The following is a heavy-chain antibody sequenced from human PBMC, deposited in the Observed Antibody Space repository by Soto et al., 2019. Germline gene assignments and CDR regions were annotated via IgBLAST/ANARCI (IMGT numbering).Heavy chain of an antibody. CDR2: IYYSGST. D-gene: IGHD2-8*01. CDR3: ARENWNCTNGVCFIWFDP. V-gene: IGHV4-31*03. J-gene: IGHJ5*02. Sequence: QVQLQESGPGLVKPSQTLSLTCTVSGGSISSGGYYWSWIRQHPGKGLEWIGYIYYSGSTYYTPSLTSRVTIAVDTSKNQFSLKLSSVTAADTAVYYCARENWNCTNGVCFIWFDPWGQGTLVTVSS. CDR1: GGSISSGGYY.